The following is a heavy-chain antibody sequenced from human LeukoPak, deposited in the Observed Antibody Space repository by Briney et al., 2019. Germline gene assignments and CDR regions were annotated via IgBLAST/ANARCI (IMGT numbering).Heavy chain of an antibody. D-gene: IGHD5-12*01. V-gene: IGHV3-30*18. CDR2: ISYDGSNK. J-gene: IGHJ4*02. CDR3: AKDSGRGDY. CDR1: GVTFSSYD. Sequence: GGSLRLSCAASGVTFSSYDMNWVRQAPGKGLEWVAVISYDGSNKYYADSVKGRFTISRDNSKNTLYLQMNSLRAEDTAVYYCAKDSGRGDYWGQGTLVTVSS.